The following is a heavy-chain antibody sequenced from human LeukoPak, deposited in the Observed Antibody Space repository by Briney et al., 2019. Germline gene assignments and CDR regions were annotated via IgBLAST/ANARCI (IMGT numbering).Heavy chain of an antibody. CDR2: IYYSGST. J-gene: IGHJ4*02. CDR1: GGSIGSSSYY. Sequence: SETLSLTCTVSGGSIGSSSYYWGWIRQPPGKGLEWIGSIYYSGSTYYNPSLKSRVTISVDTSKNQFSLKLSSVTAADTAVYYCARQGRHYYGSRSFDYWGQGTLVTVSS. V-gene: IGHV4-39*01. D-gene: IGHD3-10*01. CDR3: ARQGRHYYGSRSFDY.